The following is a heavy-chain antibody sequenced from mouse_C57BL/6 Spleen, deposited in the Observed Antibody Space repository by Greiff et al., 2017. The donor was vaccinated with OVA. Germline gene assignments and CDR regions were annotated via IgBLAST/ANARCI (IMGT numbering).Heavy chain of an antibody. V-gene: IGHV1-80*01. J-gene: IGHJ1*03. CDR2: IYPGDGDT. CDR3: ARRASQDWYFDV. Sequence: QVQLKESGAELVKPGASVKISCKASGYAFSSYWMNWVKQRPGKGLEWIGQIYPGDGDTNYNGKFKGKATLTADKSSSTAYMQLSSLTSEDSAVYFCARRASQDWYFDVWGTGTTVTVSS. CDR1: GYAFSSYW.